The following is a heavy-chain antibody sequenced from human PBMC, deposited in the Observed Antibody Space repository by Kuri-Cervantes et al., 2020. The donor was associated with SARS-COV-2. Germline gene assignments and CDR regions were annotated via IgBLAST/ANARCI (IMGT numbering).Heavy chain of an antibody. CDR3: ALGYWGSGYPRLYYHMDV. CDR1: GVTFSSYT. J-gene: IGHJ6*03. CDR2: IIPILGTA. Sequence: SVKVSCKASGVTFSSYTISWVRQAPGQGLEWMGGIIPILGTANYAQKFQGRVTITADKSTSTAYMELSSLRSEDTAVYYCALGYWGSGYPRLYYHMDVWGKGTTVTVSS. D-gene: IGHD3-22*01. V-gene: IGHV1-69*06.